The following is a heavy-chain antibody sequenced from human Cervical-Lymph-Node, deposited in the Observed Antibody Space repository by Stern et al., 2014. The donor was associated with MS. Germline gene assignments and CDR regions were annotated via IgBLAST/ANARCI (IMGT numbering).Heavy chain of an antibody. Sequence: EVQLVESGGGLVQPGGSLRLSCAASGFTFASYSMHWVRQVQRKGLVWVSRINTDGSSPRYADSVKGRFTISRDNAKNMLYLEMNSLRAEDTAVYYCSGSNWYFFDYWGQGTLVTVSS. CDR3: SGSNWYFFDY. CDR1: GFTFASYS. CDR2: INTDGSSP. J-gene: IGHJ4*02. D-gene: IGHD6-13*01. V-gene: IGHV3-74*01.